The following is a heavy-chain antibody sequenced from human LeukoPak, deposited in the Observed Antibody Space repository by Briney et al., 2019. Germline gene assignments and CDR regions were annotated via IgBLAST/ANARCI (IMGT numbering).Heavy chain of an antibody. CDR2: IYYSGST. CDR3: ASHCSGGTCYRYYFDN. Sequence: SQTLSLTCTVSGGSISSGGYYWSWIRQHPGKGLEWIGYIYYSGSTYYNPSLKSRVTISVDTSNNQFSLKLSSVSAADTAVYYCASHCSGGTCYRYYFDNWGQGTLVTVSS. J-gene: IGHJ4*02. CDR1: GGSISSGGYY. D-gene: IGHD2-15*01. V-gene: IGHV4-31*03.